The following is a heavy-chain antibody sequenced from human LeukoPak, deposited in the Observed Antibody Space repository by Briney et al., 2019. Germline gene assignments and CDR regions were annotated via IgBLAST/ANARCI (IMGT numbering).Heavy chain of an antibody. J-gene: IGHJ1*01. Sequence: DSVKVSCKASGYTFTDYGISWVRQAPGQGLEWLGWTSGFTGDTLYPVRFQGRITMTTDRFTKTAFMELRSLRPDDTAVYFCARDALPSVTTPCGFGGQGTLITVSS. V-gene: IGHV1-18*01. CDR3: ARDALPSVTTPCGF. CDR1: GYTFTDYG. CDR2: TSGFTGDT. D-gene: IGHD4-17*01.